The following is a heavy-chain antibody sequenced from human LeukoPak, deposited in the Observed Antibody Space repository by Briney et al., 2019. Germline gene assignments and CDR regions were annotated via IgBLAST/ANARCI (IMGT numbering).Heavy chain of an antibody. Sequence: PSGTLSLTCAVSGGSISNSNWWNWVRQPPGKGLEWIGEIYQSGTTHYNPSLKSRVTISIDKSKNQFSLKLSSVTAADTAVYYCARDSGAAAGLDFDYWGQGTLVTVSS. J-gene: IGHJ4*02. CDR3: ARDSGAAAGLDFDY. D-gene: IGHD6-13*01. V-gene: IGHV4-4*02. CDR1: GGSISNSNW. CDR2: IYQSGTT.